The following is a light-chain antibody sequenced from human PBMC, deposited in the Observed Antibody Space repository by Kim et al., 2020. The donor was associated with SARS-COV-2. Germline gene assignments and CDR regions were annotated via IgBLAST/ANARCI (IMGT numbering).Light chain of an antibody. CDR1: SSNIGTNS. Sequence: GQRVTISCSGGSSNIGTNSVYWYQQLPGTAPKLLISRNNQRPSGVPDRFSGSKSGTSASLAISGLRSEDEADYYCAAWDDGLSGWVFGGGTQLTVL. J-gene: IGLJ3*02. V-gene: IGLV1-47*01. CDR2: RNN. CDR3: AAWDDGLSGWV.